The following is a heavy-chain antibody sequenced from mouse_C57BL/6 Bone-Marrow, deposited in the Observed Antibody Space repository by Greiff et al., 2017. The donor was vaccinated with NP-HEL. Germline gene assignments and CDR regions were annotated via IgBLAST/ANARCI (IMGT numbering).Heavy chain of an antibody. CDR2: ISSGGSYT. D-gene: IGHD2-1*01. V-gene: IGHV5-6*01. Sequence: EVQGVESGGDLVKPGGSLKLSCAASGFTFSSYGMSWVRQTPDKRLEWVATISSGGSYTYYPDSVTGRFTISRDNAKNTLYLQMSSLKSEDTAMYYCARRGNQTYYYYAMDYWGQGTSVTVSS. CDR1: GFTFSSYG. J-gene: IGHJ4*01. CDR3: ARRGNQTYYYYAMDY.